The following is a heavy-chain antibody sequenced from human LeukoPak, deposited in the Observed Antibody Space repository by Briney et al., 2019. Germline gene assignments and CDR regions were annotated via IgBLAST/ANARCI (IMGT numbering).Heavy chain of an antibody. CDR3: AREHLYGSSWGFQH. CDR2: MYGSGTTT. D-gene: IGHD2-2*01. V-gene: IGHV4-4*07. CDR1: GGSMKNYY. Sequence: SETLSLTCNVSGGSMKNYYWTWIRQSAGKGLEWIGRMYGSGTTTNQNPSLEGRVTVSVGTSKNQFSLDLSSVTAADTAVYYCAREHLYGSSWGFQHWGQGTLVTVSS. J-gene: IGHJ1*01.